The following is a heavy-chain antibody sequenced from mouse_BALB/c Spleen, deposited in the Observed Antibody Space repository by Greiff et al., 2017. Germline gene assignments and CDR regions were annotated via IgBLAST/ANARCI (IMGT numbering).Heavy chain of an antibody. CDR2: ISSGSSTI. CDR3: ARGEVRRYYAMDY. Sequence: EVMLVESGGGLVQPGGSRKLSCAASGFTFSSFGMHWVRQAPEKGLEWVAYISSGSSTIYYADTVKGRFTISRDNPKNTLFLQMTSLRSEDTAMYYCARGEVRRYYAMDYWGQGTSVTVSS. CDR1: GFTFSSFG. D-gene: IGHD2-14*01. J-gene: IGHJ4*01. V-gene: IGHV5-17*02.